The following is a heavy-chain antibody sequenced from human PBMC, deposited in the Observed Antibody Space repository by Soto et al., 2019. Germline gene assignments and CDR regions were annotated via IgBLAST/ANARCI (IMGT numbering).Heavy chain of an antibody. J-gene: IGHJ6*02. V-gene: IGHV1-69*01. CDR2: IIPIFGTA. CDR1: GGTFSSYA. CDR3: ASSAAVLYYYYYGMDV. Sequence: QVQLVQSGAEVKKPGSSVKVSCKASGGTFSSYAISWVRQAPGQGLEWMGGIIPIFGTANYAQKFQGRVTITADESTSTAYMELGSLRSEDTAVYYCASSAAVLYYYYYGMDVWGQGTTVTVSS. D-gene: IGHD6-13*01.